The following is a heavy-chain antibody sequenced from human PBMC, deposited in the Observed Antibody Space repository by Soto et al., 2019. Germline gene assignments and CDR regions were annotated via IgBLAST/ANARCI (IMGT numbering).Heavy chain of an antibody. V-gene: IGHV3-23*01. D-gene: IGHD3-3*01. CDR3: AKASPFDFWSGYPTGSSNWFDP. CDR1: GFTFSSYA. J-gene: IGHJ5*02. CDR2: ISGSGGST. Sequence: GGSLRLSCAASGFTFSSYAMSWVRQAPGKGLEWVSAISGSGGSTYYADSVKGRFTISRDNSKNTLYLQMNSLRAEDTAVYYCAKASPFDFWSGYPTGSSNWFDPWGQGTLVNVSS.